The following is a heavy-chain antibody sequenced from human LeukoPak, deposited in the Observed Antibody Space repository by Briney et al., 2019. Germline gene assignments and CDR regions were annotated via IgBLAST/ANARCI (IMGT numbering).Heavy chain of an antibody. J-gene: IGHJ6*03. CDR2: INPSGGST. CDR1: GYTFTSYY. V-gene: IGHV1-46*01. CDR3: ARDPGRDDFWSGYTNYYYYYYMDV. D-gene: IGHD3-3*01. Sequence: ASVKVSCKASGYTFTSYYMHWVRQAPGQGLEWMGIINPSGGSTSYAQKFQGRVTMTRDMSTSTVYMELSSLRSEDTAVYYCARDPGRDDFWSGYTNYYYYYYMDVWGKGTTVTVSS.